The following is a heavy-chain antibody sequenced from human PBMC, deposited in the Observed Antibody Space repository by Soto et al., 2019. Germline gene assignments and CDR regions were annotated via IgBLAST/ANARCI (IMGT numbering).Heavy chain of an antibody. CDR2: ISGDSAST. CDR1: GYTFTNYG. V-gene: IGHV1-18*01. D-gene: IGHD3-10*01. J-gene: IGHJ4*02. Sequence: ASVKVSCKASGYTFTNYGISWVRRAPGQGLEWMGWISGDSASTNYAQKFQDRITMTTETSTSTAYMELRSLRSDDTAVYYCARDRGFVVRAPPVDYWGQGTLVTVS. CDR3: ARDRGFVVRAPPVDY.